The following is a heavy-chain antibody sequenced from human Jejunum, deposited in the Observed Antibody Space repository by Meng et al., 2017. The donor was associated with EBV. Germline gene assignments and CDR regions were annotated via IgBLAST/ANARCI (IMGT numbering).Heavy chain of an antibody. Sequence: QLQLQESGPGLVKPSETLSLTCNVSGVSISSPLYYWGWIRQPPGMGLEWIATRYFSGTTYYNPSLKSRVTMSVDTSKNQFSLNLNSVTAADTALYYCARRPYSSSSYWYFDLWGRGAMVTVSS. J-gene: IGHJ2*01. CDR3: ARRPYSSSSYWYFDL. D-gene: IGHD6-6*01. CDR2: RYFSGTT. V-gene: IGHV4-39*01. CDR1: GVSISSPLYY.